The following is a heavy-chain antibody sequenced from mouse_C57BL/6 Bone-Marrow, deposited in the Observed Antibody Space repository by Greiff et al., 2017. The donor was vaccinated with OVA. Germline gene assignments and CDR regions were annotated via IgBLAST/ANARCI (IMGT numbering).Heavy chain of an antibody. CDR3: ARQGDYGSFFDY. CDR2: ISSGGSYT. J-gene: IGHJ2*01. D-gene: IGHD1-1*01. V-gene: IGHV5-6*01. CDR1: GFTFSSYG. Sequence: VQLKESGGDLVKPGGSLKLSCAASGFTFSSYGMSWVRQTPDKRLEWVATISSGGSYTYYPDSVKGRFTISRDNAKNTLYLQMSSLKSEDTAMYYCARQGDYGSFFDYWGQGTTLTVSS.